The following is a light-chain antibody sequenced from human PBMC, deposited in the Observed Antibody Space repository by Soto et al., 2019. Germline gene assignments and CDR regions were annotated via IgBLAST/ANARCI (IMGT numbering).Light chain of an antibody. CDR1: QTISSW. Sequence: DIQMTQSPSTLSASLGDRVTITCRASQTISSWLAWYQQKPGKAPKLLIYKASTLQSGVPSTFSGSGSGTESTLTISSLQPDDFAAYHCQQYNTYPWTFGQGTKVDIK. CDR3: QQYNTYPWT. V-gene: IGKV1-5*03. J-gene: IGKJ1*01. CDR2: KAS.